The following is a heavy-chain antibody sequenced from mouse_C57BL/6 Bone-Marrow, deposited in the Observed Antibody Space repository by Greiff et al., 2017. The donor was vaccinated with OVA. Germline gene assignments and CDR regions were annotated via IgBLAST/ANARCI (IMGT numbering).Heavy chain of an antibody. Sequence: LVESGPELVKPGASVKLSCKASGYTFTSYDINWVKQRPGQGLEWIGWIYPRDGSTKYNEKFKGKATLTVDTSSSTAYMELHSLTSEDSAVYFCARSVYYGYVWYFDVWGTGTTVTVSS. V-gene: IGHV1-85*01. CDR3: ARSVYYGYVWYFDV. D-gene: IGHD2-2*01. J-gene: IGHJ1*03. CDR2: IYPRDGST. CDR1: GYTFTSYD.